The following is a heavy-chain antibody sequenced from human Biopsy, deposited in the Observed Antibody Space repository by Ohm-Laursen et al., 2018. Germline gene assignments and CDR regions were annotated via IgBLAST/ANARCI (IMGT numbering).Heavy chain of an antibody. CDR1: GDSVTKYY. J-gene: IGHJ5*02. Sequence: SQTLSLTCTVSGDSVTKYYWSWIRQPPGKGLEWIGHIYYSVMTNYNPSLQSRVSISVDTSRNQVSLTLSSVTAADTAVYYCARGTNYYGSGRNRHWFDPWGQGTQVTVSS. V-gene: IGHV4-59*02. CDR3: ARGTNYYGSGRNRHWFDP. CDR2: IYYSVMT. D-gene: IGHD3-10*01.